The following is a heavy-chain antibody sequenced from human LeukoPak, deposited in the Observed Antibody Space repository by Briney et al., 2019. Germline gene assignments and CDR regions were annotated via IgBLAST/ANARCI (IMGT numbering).Heavy chain of an antibody. J-gene: IGHJ4*02. CDR3: ARIRCGHSGSVCYNH. Sequence: SETLSLPCGVFGVSLNDYYWSWIRQSPGKGLEWIGEISHTEGTRYNPSLESRVTMSVGTSENQLSLKLIFVTAADTAVYYCARIRCGHSGSVCYNHWGLGTLVTVSS. D-gene: IGHD3-9*01. V-gene: IGHV4-34*01. CDR2: ISHTEGT. CDR1: GVSLNDYY.